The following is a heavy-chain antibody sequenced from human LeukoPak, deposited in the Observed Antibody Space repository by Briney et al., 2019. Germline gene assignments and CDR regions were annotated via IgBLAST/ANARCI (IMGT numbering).Heavy chain of an antibody. V-gene: IGHV3-48*03. CDR1: GFTFSSYE. CDR3: ASGAQSDY. J-gene: IGHJ4*02. CDR2: ISSSGSTI. Sequence: GGSLRLSCAASGFTFSSYEMNWVRQAPGKGLEWVSYISSSGSTIYYADSVKGRFTISRDNAKNSLYLHVKSLRAEDTALYYCASGAQSDYWGQGTLVTVSS. D-gene: IGHD1-26*01.